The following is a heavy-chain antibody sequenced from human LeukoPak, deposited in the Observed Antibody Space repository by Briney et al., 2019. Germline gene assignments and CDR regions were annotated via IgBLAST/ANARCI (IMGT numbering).Heavy chain of an antibody. V-gene: IGHV3-21*01. J-gene: IGHJ4*02. Sequence: GGSLRLSCAASGFTFSSYSMNWVRQAPGKGLEWVSSISSSSSYIYYADSVQGRFTISRDNAKNSLYLQMNSLRAEDTAVYYCASIMGATTLDYWGQGTLVTVSS. CDR2: ISSSSSYI. CDR3: ASIMGATTLDY. CDR1: GFTFSSYS. D-gene: IGHD1-26*01.